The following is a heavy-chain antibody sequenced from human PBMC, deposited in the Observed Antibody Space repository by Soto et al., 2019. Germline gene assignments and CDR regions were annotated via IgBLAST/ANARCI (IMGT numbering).Heavy chain of an antibody. J-gene: IGHJ5*02. CDR1: GFTFSSYG. CDR3: AKESIAAAGTENWFDP. Sequence: GGSLRLSCAASGFTFSSYGMHWVRQAPGKGLEWVAVISYDGSNKYYADSVKGRFTISRDNSKNTLYLQMNSLRAEDTAVYYCAKESIAAAGTENWFDPWGQGTLVTVSS. V-gene: IGHV3-30*18. D-gene: IGHD6-13*01. CDR2: ISYDGSNK.